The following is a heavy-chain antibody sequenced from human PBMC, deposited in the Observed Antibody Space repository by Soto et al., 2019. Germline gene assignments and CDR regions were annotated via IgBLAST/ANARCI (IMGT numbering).Heavy chain of an antibody. CDR3: ARDGLLGYFDY. Sequence: QVQLVESGGGVVQPGRSLRLSCAASGFTFSSYAMHWVRQAPGKGLEWVAVISYDGSNKYYADSVKGRFTISRDNSKNTLYLQMNSLRAEDTAVXYCARDGLLGYFDYWGQXTLVX. J-gene: IGHJ4*02. D-gene: IGHD3-16*01. V-gene: IGHV3-30-3*01. CDR2: ISYDGSNK. CDR1: GFTFSSYA.